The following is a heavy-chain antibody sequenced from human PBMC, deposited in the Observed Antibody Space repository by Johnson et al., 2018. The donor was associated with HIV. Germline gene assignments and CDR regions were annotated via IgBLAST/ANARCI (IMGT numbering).Heavy chain of an antibody. V-gene: IGHV3-20*04. D-gene: IGHD6-13*01. CDR3: AKDQWSSSWTNDAFDF. J-gene: IGHJ3*01. Sequence: EQLVESGGGVERPGESLRLSCVGSGFMFDDYAMSWVRQVPGKGLEWVSGIDWTGANAGYADSVKGRFTISRDNSKNTLYLQMNSLRAEDTAVYYCAKDQWSSSWTNDAFDFWGQGTMVTVSS. CDR1: GFMFDDYA. CDR2: IDWTGANA.